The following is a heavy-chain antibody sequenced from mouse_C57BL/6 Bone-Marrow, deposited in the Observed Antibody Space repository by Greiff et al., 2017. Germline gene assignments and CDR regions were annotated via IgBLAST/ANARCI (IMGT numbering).Heavy chain of an antibody. D-gene: IGHD2-4*01. CDR1: GFNIKDDY. V-gene: IGHV14-4*01. CDR3: TTLYYEGY. J-gene: IGHJ2*01. Sequence: EVQLQQSGAELVRPGASVKLSCTASGFNIKDDYMHWVKQRPEQGLEWIGWIDPENGDTEYASKFQGKATITADTSSNTAYLQLSSLTSEDTAVYYCTTLYYEGYWVQGTTLTVSS. CDR2: IDPENGDT.